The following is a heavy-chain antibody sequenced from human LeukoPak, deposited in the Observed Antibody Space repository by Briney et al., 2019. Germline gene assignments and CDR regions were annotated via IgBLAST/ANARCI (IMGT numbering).Heavy chain of an antibody. CDR1: GGTFSSYA. Sequence: GASVKVSCKASGGTFSSYAISWVRQAPGQGLGWMGGIIPIFGTANYAQKFQGRVTITADESTSTAYMELSSLRSEDTAVYYCAPLLPSDAFDIWGQGTMVTVSS. J-gene: IGHJ3*02. D-gene: IGHD2-21*02. CDR3: APLLPSDAFDI. CDR2: IIPIFGTA. V-gene: IGHV1-69*13.